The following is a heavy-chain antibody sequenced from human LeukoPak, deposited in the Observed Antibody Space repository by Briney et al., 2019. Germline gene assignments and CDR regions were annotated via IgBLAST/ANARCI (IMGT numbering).Heavy chain of an antibody. D-gene: IGHD2-8*01. CDR3: ARDRRGLTAFDI. J-gene: IGHJ3*02. V-gene: IGHV3-7*04. Sequence: GSLRLSCAASGFIFSNYWMTWVRQAPGKGLDWVANIKQDGSEEYYMGSVKGRFTISRDNAKNSLYLQMNSLRAEDTAVYYCARDRRGLTAFDIWGQGTMVTVSS. CDR2: IKQDGSEE. CDR1: GFIFSNYW.